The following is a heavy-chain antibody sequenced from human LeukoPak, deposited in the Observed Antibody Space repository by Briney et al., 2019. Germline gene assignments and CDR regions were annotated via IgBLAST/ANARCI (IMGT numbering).Heavy chain of an antibody. Sequence: GGSLRLSGAASGFTFSTYAMSWVRQAPGKGLEWVSAISGRGDTTYYADSVKGRFTISRDNSKNTLYLQMNSLRAEDTAVYYCAKREYSSAFDYWGQGTLVTVSS. CDR1: GFTFSTYA. D-gene: IGHD6-19*01. V-gene: IGHV3-23*01. CDR2: ISGRGDTT. J-gene: IGHJ4*02. CDR3: AKREYSSAFDY.